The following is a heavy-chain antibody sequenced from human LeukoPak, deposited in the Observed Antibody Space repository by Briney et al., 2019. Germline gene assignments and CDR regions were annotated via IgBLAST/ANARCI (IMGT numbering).Heavy chain of an antibody. J-gene: IGHJ4*02. Sequence: GGSLRLSCAASGFTFSSYAMSWVRQAPGNGLEWVSAISGSGGSTYYADSVKGRFTISRDNSKNTLYLQMNSLRAEDTAVYYCARAEYGSGSYYTSHFDYWGQGTLVTVSS. D-gene: IGHD3-10*01. CDR1: GFTFSSYA. V-gene: IGHV3-23*01. CDR2: ISGSGGST. CDR3: ARAEYGSGSYYTSHFDY.